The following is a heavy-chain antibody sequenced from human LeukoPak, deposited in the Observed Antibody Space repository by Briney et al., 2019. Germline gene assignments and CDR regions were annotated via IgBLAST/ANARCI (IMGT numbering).Heavy chain of an antibody. Sequence: PGGSLRLSCAASGFTVSSNYMSWVRQAPGKGLEWVSVIYSGGSTYYADSVKGRFTISRDNSKNTLYLQMNSLRAEDTAVYCCARADRGYCSGGSCYYYWGQGTLVTVSS. D-gene: IGHD2-15*01. CDR3: ARADRGYCSGGSCYYY. CDR1: GFTVSSNY. CDR2: IYSGGST. J-gene: IGHJ4*02. V-gene: IGHV3-66*01.